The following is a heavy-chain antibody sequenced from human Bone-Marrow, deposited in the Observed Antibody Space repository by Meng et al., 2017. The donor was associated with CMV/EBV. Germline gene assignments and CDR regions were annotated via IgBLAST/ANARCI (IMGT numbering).Heavy chain of an antibody. V-gene: IGHV3-21*01. D-gene: IGHD6-13*01. CDR2: ISSSSSYI. CDR3: AREVAAAGDY. CDR1: GYSFTSYW. J-gene: IGHJ4*02. Sequence: GESLKISCKGSGYSFTSYWIGWVRQAPGKGLEWVSSISSSSSYIYYADSVKGRFTISRDNAKNSLYLQMNSLRAEDTAVYYCAREVAAAGDYWGQGTLVTVSS.